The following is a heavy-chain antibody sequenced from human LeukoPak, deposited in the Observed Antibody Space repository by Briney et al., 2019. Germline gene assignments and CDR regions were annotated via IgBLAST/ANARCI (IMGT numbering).Heavy chain of an antibody. CDR2: IYTSGST. Sequence: PSETLSLTCTVSGHSISSGDYYWSWIRQPAGTGLEWIGRIYTSGSTTYNPSLKSRVTISGDTSENQFSLRLSSVTAADTAVYYCARASYSYDISGWVPFDYWGQGTLVTVSS. CDR3: ARASYSYDISGWVPFDY. D-gene: IGHD3-22*01. V-gene: IGHV4-61*02. J-gene: IGHJ4*02. CDR1: GHSISSGDYY.